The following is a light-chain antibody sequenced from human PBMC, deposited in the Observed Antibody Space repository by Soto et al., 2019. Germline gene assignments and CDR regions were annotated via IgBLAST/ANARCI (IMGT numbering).Light chain of an antibody. CDR3: QQYGSSPTWT. CDR1: QSVSSSY. V-gene: IGKV3-20*01. J-gene: IGKJ1*01. Sequence: IVVTKSVGALSLSPGERATLSCRAIQSVSSSYLAWYQQKPGQAPRLLIYGASSRATGIPDRFSGSGSGTDFTLTISRLEPEDFAVYYCQQYGSSPTWTFGQGTMVDI. CDR2: GAS.